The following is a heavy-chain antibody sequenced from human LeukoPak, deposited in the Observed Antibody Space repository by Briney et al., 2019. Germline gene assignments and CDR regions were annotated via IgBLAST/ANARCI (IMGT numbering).Heavy chain of an antibody. CDR3: ARQRRQSFSSPLYHFDY. V-gene: IGHV4-39*01. CDR1: GGSISSSSYY. D-gene: IGHD2/OR15-2a*01. CDR2: IYYSGST. Sequence: SETLSLTCTVSGGSISSSSYYWGWIRQPPGKGLEWIGSIYYSGSTYYNPSLKSRVTISVDTSKNQFSLRLSSVTAADTAVYYCARQRRQSFSSPLYHFDYWGQGTLVTVSS. J-gene: IGHJ4*02.